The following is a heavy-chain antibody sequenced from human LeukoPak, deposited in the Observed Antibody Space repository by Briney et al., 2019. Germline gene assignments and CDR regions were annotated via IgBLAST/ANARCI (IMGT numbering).Heavy chain of an antibody. CDR1: GFSFNMFA. J-gene: IGHJ5*02. CDR3: VRDPFCNSTTRCSFEDWFDP. Sequence: PGGSLRDSCTRSGFSFNMFAINWVRQALGQGLEWVSGLRRGGEIRNYADSVKGRFTLSRDATKKMVFMRINDLRTEETALYYSVRDPFCNSTTRCSFEDWFDPWGQGTLVTVSS. D-gene: IGHD2/OR15-2a*01. CDR2: LRRGGEIR. V-gene: IGHV3-23*01.